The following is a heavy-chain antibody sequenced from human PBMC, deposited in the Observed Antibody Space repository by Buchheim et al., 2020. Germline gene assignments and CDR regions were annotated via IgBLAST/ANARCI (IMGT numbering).Heavy chain of an antibody. J-gene: IGHJ4*02. CDR3: ARTSSCDY. V-gene: IGHV1-2*02. Sequence: QVQLVQSGAEVKKPGASVKVSCKASGFTLTGYYMNWVRQAPGQGLEWMGWINPDSGGTNYAQKLQGRVTMTRDTSINTAYMKLSSLTSDDSAVYYCARTSSCDYWGQGTL. CDR2: INPDSGGT. CDR1: GFTLTGYY.